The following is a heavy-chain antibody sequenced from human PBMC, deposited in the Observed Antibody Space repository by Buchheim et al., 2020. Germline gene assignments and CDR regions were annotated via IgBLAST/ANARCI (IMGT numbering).Heavy chain of an antibody. Sequence: QVQLQESGPGLVKPSQTLSLTCTVSGGSISNTDYYWSWIRQPPGKGLEWIGYIYYSGSTYYNSSLKSRVFISVDRSKKQFSLELTSLTAADTAVYYCARDRTGYWYFDLWGRGTL. CDR2: IYYSGST. J-gene: IGHJ2*01. CDR1: GGSISNTDYY. V-gene: IGHV4-30-4*01. D-gene: IGHD1-1*01. CDR3: ARDRTGYWYFDL.